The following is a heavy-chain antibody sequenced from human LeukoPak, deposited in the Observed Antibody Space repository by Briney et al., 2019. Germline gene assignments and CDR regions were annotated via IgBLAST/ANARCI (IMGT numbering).Heavy chain of an antibody. Sequence: SVKVSCKASGGTFSSYAISWVRQAPGQGLEWMGGIIPIFGTANYAQKFQGRVTITADESTSTAYMELSSPRSEDTAVYYCATTPIFGVVYYYMDVWGKGTTVTVSS. D-gene: IGHD3-3*02. J-gene: IGHJ6*03. CDR1: GGTFSSYA. CDR3: ATTPIFGVVYYYMDV. CDR2: IIPIFGTA. V-gene: IGHV1-69*13.